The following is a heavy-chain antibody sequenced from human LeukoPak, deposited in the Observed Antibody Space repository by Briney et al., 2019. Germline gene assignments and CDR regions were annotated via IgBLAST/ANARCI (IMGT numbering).Heavy chain of an antibody. CDR3: ARDPHTAMLWVRVYFDY. D-gene: IGHD5-18*01. Sequence: PGGSLRLSCAASGFTFSSYWMSWVRQAPGKGLEWVANIKQDGSEKYYVDSVKGRFTISRDNAKNSLYLQMNSLRAEDTAVYYCARDPHTAMLWVRVYFDYWGQGTLVTVSS. V-gene: IGHV3-7*01. CDR2: IKQDGSEK. CDR1: GFTFSSYW. J-gene: IGHJ4*02.